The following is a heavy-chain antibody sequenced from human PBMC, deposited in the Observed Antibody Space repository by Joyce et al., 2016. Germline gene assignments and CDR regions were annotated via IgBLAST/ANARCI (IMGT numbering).Heavy chain of an antibody. J-gene: IGHJ4*02. CDR1: GGSISSYY. CDR3: ARGNDYDYWSGYEAHYFDY. V-gene: IGHV4-59*01. Sequence: PSETLSLSCTVSGGSISSYYWSWIRQPPGKGLEWIGYINHRGRTNYNPSLKSRVTISVDTSKYEFSLKMTSVTAADTAVYYGARGNDYDYWSGYEAHYFDYWGQGTLVTVSS. CDR2: INHRGRT. D-gene: IGHD3-3*01.